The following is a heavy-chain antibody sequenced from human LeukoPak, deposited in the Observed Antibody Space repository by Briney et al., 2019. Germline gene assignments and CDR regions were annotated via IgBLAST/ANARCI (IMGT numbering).Heavy chain of an antibody. Sequence: ASVKVSCKASGYTFTSYDINWVRQATGQGLEWMGWMNPNSGNTGYAQKFQGRVTMTRNTSISTAYMELSSLRSEDTAVYYCAISTDTAMVNDDYWGQGTLVTVSS. CDR1: GYTFTSYD. D-gene: IGHD5-18*01. CDR2: MNPNSGNT. V-gene: IGHV1-8*01. CDR3: AISTDTAMVNDDY. J-gene: IGHJ4*02.